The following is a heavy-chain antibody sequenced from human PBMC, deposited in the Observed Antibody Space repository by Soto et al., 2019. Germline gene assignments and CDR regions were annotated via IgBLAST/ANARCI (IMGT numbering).Heavy chain of an antibody. CDR3: ARPSYYDSSGYYSDAFDI. CDR2: IYPGDSDT. CDR1: GYSFTSYW. Sequence: GESLKISCKGSGYSFTSYWIGWVRQMPGKGLEWMGIIYPGDSDTRYSPSFQGLVTISADKSISTAYLQWSSLKASDTAMYYCARPSYYDSSGYYSDAFDIWGQGTMVTVSS. J-gene: IGHJ3*02. V-gene: IGHV5-51*01. D-gene: IGHD3-22*01.